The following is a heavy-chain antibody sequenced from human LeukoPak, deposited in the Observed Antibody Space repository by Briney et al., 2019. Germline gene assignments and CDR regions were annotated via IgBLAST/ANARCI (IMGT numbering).Heavy chain of an antibody. Sequence: GGSLRLSCAASGFTFSSYAMSWVRQAPGKGLEWVASINHNGNVNYYVDSVKGRFTISRDNAKNSLYLQMSNLRAEDTAVYYCAKVGVAFLAYFQHWGQGTLVTVSS. CDR1: GFTFSSYA. CDR2: INHNGNVN. CDR3: AKVGVAFLAYFQH. D-gene: IGHD3-10*01. J-gene: IGHJ1*01. V-gene: IGHV3-7*03.